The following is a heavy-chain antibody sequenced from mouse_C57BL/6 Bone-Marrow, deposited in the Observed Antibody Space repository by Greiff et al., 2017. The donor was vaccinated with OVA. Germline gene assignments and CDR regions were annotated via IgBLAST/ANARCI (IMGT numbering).Heavy chain of an antibody. CDR2: IDPSDSYT. Sequence: QVQLQQPGAELVMPGASVKLSCKASGYTFTSYWMHWVKQRPGQGLEWIGEIDPSDSYTNYNQKFKGKSTLTVDKSSSTAYMELNSLASEDSAVYYCARVGGLCGSSYWYFDVWGTGTTVTVSS. V-gene: IGHV1-69*01. CDR3: ARVGGLCGSSYWYFDV. J-gene: IGHJ1*03. D-gene: IGHD1-1*01. CDR1: GYTFTSYW.